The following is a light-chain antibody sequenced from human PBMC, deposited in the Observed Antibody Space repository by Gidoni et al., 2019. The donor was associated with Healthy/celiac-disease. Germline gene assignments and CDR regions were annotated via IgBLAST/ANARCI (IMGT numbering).Light chain of an antibody. Sequence: DIQMTQSPSSLSASVGDRVTITCQASQDISNYLNWYQQKPGKAPKLLIYDASNLETGVPSRFSGSGSGTDFTFTISSLQPEDIATYYCQQYDNAPQGFTFGPGTKVDIK. CDR1: QDISNY. CDR3: QQYDNAPQGFT. J-gene: IGKJ3*01. V-gene: IGKV1-33*01. CDR2: DAS.